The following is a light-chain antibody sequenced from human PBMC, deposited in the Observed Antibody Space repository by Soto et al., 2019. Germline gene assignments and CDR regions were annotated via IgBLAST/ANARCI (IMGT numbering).Light chain of an antibody. V-gene: IGKV3-15*01. CDR3: QQYNNWPPYT. CDR1: QSVSSN. J-gene: IGKJ2*01. Sequence: EIVMTQSPATLSVSPGERATLSCRASQSVSSNLAWYQQKPGQAPRLLIYGASTRATGIPARFSGSGSGTEFTLTSSSLQSEDGAVYYCQQYNNWPPYTFGQGTKLEIK. CDR2: GAS.